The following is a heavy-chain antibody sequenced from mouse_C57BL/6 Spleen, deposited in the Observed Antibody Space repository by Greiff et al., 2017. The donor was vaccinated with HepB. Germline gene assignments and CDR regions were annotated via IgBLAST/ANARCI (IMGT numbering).Heavy chain of an antibody. CDR3: ARSEDYYGSSSYFDV. CDR1: GYAFSSSW. J-gene: IGHJ1*03. Sequence: LVESGPELVKPGASVKISCKASGYAFSSSWMNWVKQRPGKGLEWIGRIYPGDGDTNYNGKFKGKATLTADKSSSTAYMQLSSLTSEDSAVYFCARSEDYYGSSSYFDVWGTGTTVTVSS. CDR2: IYPGDGDT. D-gene: IGHD1-1*01. V-gene: IGHV1-82*01.